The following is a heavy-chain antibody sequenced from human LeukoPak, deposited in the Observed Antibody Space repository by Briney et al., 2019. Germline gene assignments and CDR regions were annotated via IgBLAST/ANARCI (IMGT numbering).Heavy chain of an antibody. D-gene: IGHD2-2*01. V-gene: IGHV1-8*03. CDR2: MNPNSGNT. Sequence: GASVKVSCKASGYTFTSYDINWVRQATGQGLEWMGWMNPNSGNTGYAQKFQGRVTITRNTSISTAYMELSSLRSEDTAVYYCARGKSRIPTQRNRYCSSTSCYFFDYWGQGTLVTVSS. CDR1: GYTFTSYD. CDR3: ARGKSRIPTQRNRYCSSTSCYFFDY. J-gene: IGHJ4*02.